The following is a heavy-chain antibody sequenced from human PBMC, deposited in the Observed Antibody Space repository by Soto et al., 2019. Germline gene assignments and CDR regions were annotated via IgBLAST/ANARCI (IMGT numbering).Heavy chain of an antibody. CDR2: IYYSGST. V-gene: IGHV4-31*03. D-gene: IGHD5-18*01. J-gene: IGHJ4*02. CDR1: GGSISSGGYY. Sequence: PSETLSLTCTVSGGSISSGGYYWSWIRQHPGKGLEWIGYIYYSGSTYYNPSLKSRVTISVDTSKNQFSLKLSSVTAADTAVYYCASSDPTRGYSYGLDYWGQGTLVTVSS. CDR3: ASSDPTRGYSYGLDY.